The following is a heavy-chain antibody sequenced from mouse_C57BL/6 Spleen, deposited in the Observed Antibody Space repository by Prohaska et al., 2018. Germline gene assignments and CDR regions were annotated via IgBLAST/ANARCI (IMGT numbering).Heavy chain of an antibody. J-gene: IGHJ4*01. D-gene: IGHD1-1*02. CDR2: INYDGSIT. CDR3: ARDMVRYAMDY. Sequence: EVKLVESEGGLVQPGSSMKLSCTASGFTFSDYYMAWVRQVPEKGLEWVAKINYDGSITYYLDSLKSRFIISRDNAKNILYLQMSSLKSEDTATYYCARDMVRYAMDYWGQGTTVTVSS. CDR1: GFTFSDYY. V-gene: IGHV5-16*01.